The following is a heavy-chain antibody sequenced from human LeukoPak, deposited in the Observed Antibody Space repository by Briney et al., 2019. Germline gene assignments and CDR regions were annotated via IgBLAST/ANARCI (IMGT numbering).Heavy chain of an antibody. CDR3: AKAQHEYSSPAFDY. V-gene: IGHV3-53*01. CDR2: IYSGGST. D-gene: IGHD6-6*01. Sequence: GGSLRLSCAASGFTVSSNYMSWVRQAPGKGLEWVSVIYSGGSTYYADSVKGRFTISRDNSKNTLYLQMNSLRAEDTAVYYCAKAQHEYSSPAFDYRGQGTLVTVSS. J-gene: IGHJ4*02. CDR1: GFTVSSNY.